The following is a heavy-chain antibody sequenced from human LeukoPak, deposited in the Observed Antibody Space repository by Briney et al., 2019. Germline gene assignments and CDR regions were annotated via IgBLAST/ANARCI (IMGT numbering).Heavy chain of an antibody. CDR2: IRYDGSNK. CDR3: ARARSPTLGYFDL. V-gene: IGHV3-30*02. Sequence: GGSLRLSCAASGFTFSSYGMHWVRQAPGKGLEWVAFIRYDGSNKYYADSVKGRFTISRDNSKNTLYLQMNSLRAEDTAVYYCARARSPTLGYFDLWGRGTLVTVSS. D-gene: IGHD3-10*01. CDR1: GFTFSSYG. J-gene: IGHJ2*01.